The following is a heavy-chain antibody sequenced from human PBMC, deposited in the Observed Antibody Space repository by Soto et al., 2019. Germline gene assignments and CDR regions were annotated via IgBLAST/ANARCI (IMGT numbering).Heavy chain of an antibody. V-gene: IGHV4-59*12. J-gene: IGHJ6*02. D-gene: IGHD3-9*01. Sequence: SETLSLTCTVSGGSLNNYYWSWIRQPPGKGLEWIGYIYYSGRTNYNPSLKSRVTMSVDTSKNQFSLKLSSVTAADTAVYYCAREKGQDYYDILTGYLGPYYYYGMDVWGQGTTVTVSS. CDR1: GGSLNNYY. CDR2: IYYSGRT. CDR3: AREKGQDYYDILTGYLGPYYYYGMDV.